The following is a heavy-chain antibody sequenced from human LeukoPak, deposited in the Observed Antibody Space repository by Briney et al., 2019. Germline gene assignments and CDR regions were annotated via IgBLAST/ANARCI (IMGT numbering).Heavy chain of an antibody. D-gene: IGHD1-26*01. CDR3: ARGPASGSPVGY. J-gene: IGHJ4*02. CDR2: IYHGGST. Sequence: PSETLSLTCTVPGYSISSGYYWGWIRQPPGKGLEWIGSIYHGGSTYYNPSLKSRVTISIDTSKNQFSLKLSSVTAADTAVYYCARGPASGSPVGYWGQGTLVTVSS. V-gene: IGHV4-38-2*02. CDR1: GYSISSGYY.